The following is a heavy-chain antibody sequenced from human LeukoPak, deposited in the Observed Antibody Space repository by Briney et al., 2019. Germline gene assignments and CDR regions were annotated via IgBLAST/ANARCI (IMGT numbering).Heavy chain of an antibody. CDR2: IYYSGST. J-gene: IGHJ4*02. V-gene: IGHV4-59*12. D-gene: IGHD4-17*01. CDR3: ARVQTKRYGDYGYYFDY. CDR1: GGSISSYY. Sequence: SETLSLTCTVSGGSISSYYWSWIRQPPGKGLEWIGYIYYSGSTYYNPSLKSRVTISVDTSKNQFSLKLSSVTAADTAVYYCARVQTKRYGDYGYYFDYWGQGTLVTVSS.